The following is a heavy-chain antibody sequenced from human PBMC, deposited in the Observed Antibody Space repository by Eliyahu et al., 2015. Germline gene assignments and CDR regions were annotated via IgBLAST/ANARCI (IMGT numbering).Heavy chain of an antibody. CDR1: GGSFSGHY. CDR3: ARASKTNIPSDNYPLDG. V-gene: IGHV4-34*01. D-gene: IGHD1-1*01. CDR2: INHSGSP. J-gene: IGHJ4*02. Sequence: QVRLQQWGAGLLRPSETLSLTCAVYGGSFSGHYWTWIRQPPGKGLEWIGDINHSGSPNSHSSPKSRVTILVDTSKNQFSLKLTSVTAADTALYYCARASKTNIPSDNYPLDGWGQGIRVTVSS.